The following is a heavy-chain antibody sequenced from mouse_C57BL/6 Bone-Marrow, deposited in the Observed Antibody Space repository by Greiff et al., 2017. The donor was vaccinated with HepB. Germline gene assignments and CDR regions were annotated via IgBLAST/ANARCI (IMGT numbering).Heavy chain of an antibody. CDR1: GYSFTGYF. D-gene: IGHD1-1*01. CDR2: INPYNGDT. J-gene: IGHJ2*01. CDR3: AVLRRDY. Sequence: EVQGVESGPELVKPGDSVKISCKASGYSFTGYFMNWVMQSHGKSLEWIGRINPYNGDTFYNQKFKGKATLTVDKSSSTAHMELRSLTSEDSAVYYCAVLRRDYWGQGTTLTVSS. V-gene: IGHV1-20*01.